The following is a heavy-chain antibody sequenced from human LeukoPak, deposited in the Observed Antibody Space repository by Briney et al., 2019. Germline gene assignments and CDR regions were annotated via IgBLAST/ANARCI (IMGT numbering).Heavy chain of an antibody. Sequence: GGSLRLSCAASGFTFSSYWMSWVRQAPGKGLEWVANIKQDGSEKYYVDSVKGRFTISRDNAKNSLYLQMNSLRAEDTAVYYCARDRVGQQLVGRNYYYYYMDVWGKGTRSPSP. D-gene: IGHD6-13*01. V-gene: IGHV3-7*01. CDR3: ARDRVGQQLVGRNYYYYYMDV. CDR2: IKQDGSEK. CDR1: GFTFSSYW. J-gene: IGHJ6*03.